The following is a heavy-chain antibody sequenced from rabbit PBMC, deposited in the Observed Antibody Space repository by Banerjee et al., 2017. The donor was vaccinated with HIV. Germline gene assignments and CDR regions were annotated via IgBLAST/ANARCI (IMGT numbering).Heavy chain of an antibody. Sequence: QEQLEESGGDLVKPEGSLTLTCTASGFSFSGSYWMCWVRQAPGKGLEWIACINSNTGNTVYASWAKGPFTISKTSSTTVTLQMTGLTAADTATYFCASHADRSWWFTRLDLWGPGTLVTVS. V-gene: IGHV1S45*01. D-gene: IGHD4-2*01. J-gene: IGHJ3*01. CDR3: ASHADRSWWFTRLDL. CDR1: GFSFSGSYW. CDR2: INSNTGNT.